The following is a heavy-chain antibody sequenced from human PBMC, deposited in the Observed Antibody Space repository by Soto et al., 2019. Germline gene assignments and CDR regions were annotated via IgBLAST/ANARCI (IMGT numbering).Heavy chain of an antibody. CDR1: AGSISNYY. CDR2: IHHSGNS. Sequence: QVQLQESGPGLVKPSETLSLTCTVSAGSISNYYWNWIRQPPEKGLEWIGFIHHSGNSMSNPSLRSRLTISVDTTEAQISLNLRAVTAADTAVYYCAKWNEMKRSFDDWRQGILVTVSS. J-gene: IGHJ4*02. CDR3: AKWNEMKRSFDD. V-gene: IGHV4-59*01. D-gene: IGHD1-1*01.